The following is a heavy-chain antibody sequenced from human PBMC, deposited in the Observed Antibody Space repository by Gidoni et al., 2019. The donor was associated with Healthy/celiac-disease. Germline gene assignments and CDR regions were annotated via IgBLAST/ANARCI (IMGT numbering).Heavy chain of an antibody. CDR3: ARGPGRDGYNY. V-gene: IGHV3-21*01. D-gene: IGHD5-12*01. CDR2: ISSSSSYI. CDR1: GVTFSSYS. J-gene: IGHJ4*02. Sequence: EVQLVESGGGLVKHGGSLRLSCAASGVTFSSYSMNWVRPAPGKGLEWVSSISSSSSYIYYADSVKGRFTISRDNAKNSLYLQMNSLRAEDTAVYYCARGPGRDGYNYWGQGTLVTVSS.